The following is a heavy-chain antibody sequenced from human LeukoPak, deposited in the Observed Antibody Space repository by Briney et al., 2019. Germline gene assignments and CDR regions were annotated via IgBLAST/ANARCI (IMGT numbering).Heavy chain of an antibody. J-gene: IGHJ4*02. CDR1: GYTFTGYY. CDR3: ARGDLVAAAPGGY. CDR2: INPNSGGT. V-gene: IGHV1-2*06. Sequence: ASVKVSCKASGYTFTGYYMHWVRQAPGQGLEWMGRINPNSGGTNYAQKLQGRVTMTTDTSTSTAYMELRSLRSDDTAVYYCARGDLVAAAPGGYWGQGTLVTVSS. D-gene: IGHD6-13*01.